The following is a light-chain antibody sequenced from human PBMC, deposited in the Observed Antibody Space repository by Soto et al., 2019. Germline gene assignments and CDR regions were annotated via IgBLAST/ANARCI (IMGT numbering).Light chain of an antibody. V-gene: IGKV3-15*01. CDR3: QQYYNWPRT. J-gene: IGKJ5*01. CDR1: QNIHTN. CDR2: GAS. Sequence: EIVITQSPATLSVSPGERATLSCRAGQNIHTNLAWYQQKPGQAPRLLFYGASTGDTGLPARFSGSGSGTEFTLTINRLQAEDCAVYYCQQYYNWPRTFGQGTRLEIK.